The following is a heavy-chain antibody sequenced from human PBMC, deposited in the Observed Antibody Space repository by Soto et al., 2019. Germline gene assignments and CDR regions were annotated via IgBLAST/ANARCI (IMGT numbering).Heavy chain of an antibody. V-gene: IGHV4-59*08. CDR1: GGSISSYY. J-gene: IGHJ3*02. CDR3: ASRDPGKGAFDI. CDR2: IYYSGST. D-gene: IGHD3-10*01. Sequence: SETLSLTCTVSGGSISSYYWSWIRQPPGKGLEWIGYIYYSGSTNYNPSLKSRVTISVDTSKNQFSLKLSSVTAADTAVYYCASRDPGKGAFDIWGQGTMVTVSS.